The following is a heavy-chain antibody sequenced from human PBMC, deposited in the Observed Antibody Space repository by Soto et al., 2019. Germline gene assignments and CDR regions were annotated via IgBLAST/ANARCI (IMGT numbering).Heavy chain of an antibody. D-gene: IGHD2-15*01. Sequence: SETLSLTCTVSGGSISSANYYWSWIRQHPGKGLEWIGHIYYSGSSYYNPSLQSRVTISVDTSKNQFSLQLSSVTVADTAVYYCARDSGVAVGSTRYYYGMDVWGQGTTVTVSS. CDR2: IYYSGSS. V-gene: IGHV4-31*03. J-gene: IGHJ6*02. CDR1: GGSISSANYY. CDR3: ARDSGVAVGSTRYYYGMDV.